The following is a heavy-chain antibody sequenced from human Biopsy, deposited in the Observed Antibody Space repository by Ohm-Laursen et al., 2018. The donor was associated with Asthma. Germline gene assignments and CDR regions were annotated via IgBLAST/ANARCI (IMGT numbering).Heavy chain of an antibody. D-gene: IGHD2-15*01. CDR3: ARKAGSCISRACYSLDF. CDR2: INSVFGTT. CDR1: GGTFNTYV. J-gene: IGHJ4*02. Sequence: SVKVSCKSLGGTFNTYVIGWVRQAPGQGLEWMGGINSVFGTTTYPQKFQDRVTITADDSTSTVYMELSSLRSEDTAVYYCARKAGSCISRACYSLDFWGQGTLVTVSS. V-gene: IGHV1-69*13.